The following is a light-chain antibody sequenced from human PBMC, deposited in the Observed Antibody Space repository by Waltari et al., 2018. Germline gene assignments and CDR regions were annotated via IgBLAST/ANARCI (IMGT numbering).Light chain of an antibody. Sequence: EILMTQSPATLSVSPGERATLSCRASQSVSSSLAWYQQKPGQAPRLLIYGASTRATAIPARFSGSGSGTEFTLSISRLQSEDCAVYYCQQYKNWPALVGGGTKVEIK. V-gene: IGKV3-15*01. CDR2: GAS. J-gene: IGKJ4*01. CDR1: QSVSSS. CDR3: QQYKNWPAL.